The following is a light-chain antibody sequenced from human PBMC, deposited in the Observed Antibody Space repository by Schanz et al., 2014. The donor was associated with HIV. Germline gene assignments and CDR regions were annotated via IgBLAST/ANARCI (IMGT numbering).Light chain of an antibody. Sequence: QSVLTQPPSVSAAPGQRVTIPCSGGAFNVGHNFVFWYQQFPGTAPNLLIYDYHERPSEIPDRFSGSQTGTSATLAINGLQTGDEADYYCGTWDSSLSAVVFGGGTKLTVL. CDR1: AFNVGHNF. V-gene: IGLV1-51*01. CDR2: DYH. J-gene: IGLJ2*01. CDR3: GTWDSSLSAVV.